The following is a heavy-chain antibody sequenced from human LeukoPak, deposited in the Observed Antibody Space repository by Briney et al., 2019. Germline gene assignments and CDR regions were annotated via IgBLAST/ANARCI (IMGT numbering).Heavy chain of an antibody. D-gene: IGHD1-26*01. CDR1: GFSFNEYA. Sequence: GRSLRLSCAAAGFSFNEYAMHWVRQAPGKGLEWVAVIWRDGSNKYYADSVKGRFTVSGDNPKNTLNLQMDSLRVEDTAVYYCARHGSGRKYFDPLDYWGQGTLVTVSS. V-gene: IGHV3-33*08. J-gene: IGHJ4*02. CDR3: ARHGSGRKYFDPLDY. CDR2: IWRDGSNK.